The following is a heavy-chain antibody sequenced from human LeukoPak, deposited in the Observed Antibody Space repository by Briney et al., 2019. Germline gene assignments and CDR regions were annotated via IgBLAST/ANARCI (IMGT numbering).Heavy chain of an antibody. CDR2: INHSGST. CDR3: ARHAASGRQKWSSDY. D-gene: IGHD2-15*01. CDR1: GGSFSGYY. J-gene: IGHJ4*02. V-gene: IGHV4-34*01. Sequence: SEALSLTCAVYGGSFSGYYWSWIRQPPGKGLEWIGEINHSGSTNYNPSLKSRVTISVDTSKNQFSLKLSSVTAADTAVYYCARHAASGRQKWSSDYWGQGTLVTVSS.